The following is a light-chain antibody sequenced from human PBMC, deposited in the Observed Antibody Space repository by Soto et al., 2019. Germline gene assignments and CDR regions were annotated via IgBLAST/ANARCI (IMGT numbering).Light chain of an antibody. J-gene: IGKJ4*01. CDR2: DTS. CDR1: QSVDSY. Sequence: EIVLTQFPATLSLSPGERATLSCRASQSVDSYLAWYQQKPGQAPRLLVYDTSKRATGIPGRFSGSGSGTEFRLTIRRLRPEDFAVYFCQQRSVWPLNFGGGTKVEVK. CDR3: QQRSVWPLN. V-gene: IGKV3-11*01.